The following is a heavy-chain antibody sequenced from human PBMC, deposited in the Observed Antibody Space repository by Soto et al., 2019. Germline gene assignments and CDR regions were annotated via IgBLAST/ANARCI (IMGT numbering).Heavy chain of an antibody. V-gene: IGHV3-7*01. Sequence: PGGSLRLSCAASGFTFSSYWMSWVRQAPGKGLEWVANIKQDGSEKYYVDSVKGRFTISRDNAKNSLYLQMNSLRAEDTAVYYCARDYYDSKGAPFGYWGQGTLVTVSS. CDR2: IKQDGSEK. J-gene: IGHJ4*02. D-gene: IGHD3-22*01. CDR3: ARDYYDSKGAPFGY. CDR1: GFTFSSYW.